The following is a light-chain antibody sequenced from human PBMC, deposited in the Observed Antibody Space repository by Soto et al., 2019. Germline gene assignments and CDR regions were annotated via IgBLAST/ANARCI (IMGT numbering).Light chain of an antibody. CDR3: NSYAGSKGFV. CDR2: EAT. Sequence: QSALTQPPSASGSPGQSVTISCTGTSSDVGGYDYVSWYQQHPGKAPKLMIYEATKRPSGVPDRFSGSKSGNTASLTVSGFQAEDEADYYCNSYAGSKGFVFGTGTKLTVL. CDR1: SSDVGGYDY. J-gene: IGLJ1*01. V-gene: IGLV2-8*01.